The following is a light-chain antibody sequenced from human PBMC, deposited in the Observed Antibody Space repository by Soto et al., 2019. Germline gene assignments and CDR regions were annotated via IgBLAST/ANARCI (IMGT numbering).Light chain of an antibody. CDR3: SSYAVTNIFV. CDR2: EVS. Sequence: QSLLTQPPSPSGAPGQSVTISCTGNRSDVGGYNYVSWYQQHPGKAPKVIIYEVSKRPSGVPDRFSGSKSGSTASLTVSGLQAEDEADYYCSSYAVTNIFVFGTGTKATVL. CDR1: RSDVGGYNY. V-gene: IGLV2-8*01. J-gene: IGLJ1*01.